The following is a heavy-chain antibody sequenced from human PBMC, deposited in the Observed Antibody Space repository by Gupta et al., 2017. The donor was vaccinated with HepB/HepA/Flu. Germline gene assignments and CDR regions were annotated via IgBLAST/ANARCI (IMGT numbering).Heavy chain of an antibody. CDR2: SSGSGGIT. Sequence: EVQLLASGGGVVQPGGSLRLSCAASGFSFTPNAMRWVRQAPGKGLEWVSVSSGSGGITNYADSVKGRFTITRDNSKITLYLQMNSLRAEDTAIYYCAKATSGSFGGMDVWGQGTTVTVSS. CDR1: GFSFTPNA. J-gene: IGHJ6*02. V-gene: IGHV3-23*01. D-gene: IGHD1-26*01. CDR3: AKATSGSFGGMDV.